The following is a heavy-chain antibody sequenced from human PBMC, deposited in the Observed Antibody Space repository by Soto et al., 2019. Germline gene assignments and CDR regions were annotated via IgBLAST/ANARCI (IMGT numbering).Heavy chain of an antibody. CDR2: LDPSDSYT. CDR1: GYSFTSYW. CDR3: ARRGKYSSSGYYYYYYGMDV. V-gene: IGHV5-10-1*01. D-gene: IGHD6-6*01. J-gene: IGHJ6*02. Sequence: GESLKISCKGSGYSFTSYWISWVRQMPGKGLEWMGRLDPSDSYTNYSPSFQGHVTISADKSISTAYLQWSSLKASDTAMYYCARRGKYSSSGYYYYYYGMDVWGQGTTVTVSS.